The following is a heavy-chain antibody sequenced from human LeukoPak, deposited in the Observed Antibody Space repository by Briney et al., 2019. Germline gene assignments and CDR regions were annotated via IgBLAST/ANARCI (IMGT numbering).Heavy chain of an antibody. J-gene: IGHJ4*02. Sequence: GGSLRLSCAASGFTFSSYGMSWVRQAPGKGLEWVSAISGSGGSTYYADSVKGRFTISRDNSKNTLYLQMNSLRAEDTAVYYCARGRIVGATYADYWGQGTLVTVSS. CDR3: ARGRIVGATYADY. D-gene: IGHD1-26*01. CDR1: GFTFSSYG. V-gene: IGHV3-23*01. CDR2: ISGSGGST.